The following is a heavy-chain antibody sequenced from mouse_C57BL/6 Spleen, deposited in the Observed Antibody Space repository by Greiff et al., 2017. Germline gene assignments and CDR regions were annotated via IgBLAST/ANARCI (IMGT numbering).Heavy chain of an antibody. V-gene: IGHV3-6*01. J-gene: IGHJ3*01. CDR2: ISYDGSN. Sequence: VQLQQSGPGLVKPSQSLSLTCSVTGYSITSGYYWNWIRQFPGNKLEWMGYISYDGSNNYNPSLKNRISITRDTSKNQFFLKLNSVTTEDTATYYCARGGYDGYYRFAYWGQGTLVTVSA. CDR3: ARGGYDGYYRFAY. D-gene: IGHD2-3*01. CDR1: GYSITSGYY.